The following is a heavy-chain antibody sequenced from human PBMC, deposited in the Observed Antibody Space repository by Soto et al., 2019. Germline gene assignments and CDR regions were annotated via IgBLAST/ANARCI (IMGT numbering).Heavy chain of an antibody. CDR3: ARVVPGAEAWFGP. V-gene: IGHV1-18*01. D-gene: IGHD2-2*01. J-gene: IGHJ5*02. Sequence: QVQLVQSGGEVKRPGASVKVSCKTSGYTFSNYGITWVRQAPGQPLEWLGWISLYSDGTNYAQKFQGRVSMTTDTTQTPAYMELRGLRSDDPAVYYCARVVPGAEAWFGPWGQGTLVTVSS. CDR1: GYTFSNYG. CDR2: ISLYSDGT.